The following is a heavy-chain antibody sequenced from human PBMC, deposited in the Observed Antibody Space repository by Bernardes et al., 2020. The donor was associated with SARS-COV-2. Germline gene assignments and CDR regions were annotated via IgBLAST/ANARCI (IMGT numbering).Heavy chain of an antibody. CDR3: ARGPIGVAGTRVFDWFDP. CDR2: MNPDSATT. Sequence: ASVKVSCMASGYTFTTHDINWVRQAAGQGLEWMGWMNPDSATTDYAQKFQGRITMTRNTSISTAYMELSSLRSEDTAVYYCARGPIGVAGTRVFDWFDPWGQGTLVTVSS. J-gene: IGHJ5*02. V-gene: IGHV1-8*01. D-gene: IGHD6-19*01. CDR1: GYTFTTHD.